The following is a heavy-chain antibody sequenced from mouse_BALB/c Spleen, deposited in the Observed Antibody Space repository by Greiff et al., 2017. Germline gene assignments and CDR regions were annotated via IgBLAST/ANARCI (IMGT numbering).Heavy chain of an antibody. Sequence: EVKLQESGPELVKPGASVKIPCKASGYTFTDYNMDWVKQSHGKSLEWIGDINPNNGGTIYNQKFKGKATLTVDKSSSTAYMELRSLTSEDTAVYYCARGDYRYDVMDYWGQGTSVTVSS. J-gene: IGHJ4*01. D-gene: IGHD2-14*01. V-gene: IGHV1-18*01. CDR3: ARGDYRYDVMDY. CDR2: INPNNGGT. CDR1: GYTFTDYN.